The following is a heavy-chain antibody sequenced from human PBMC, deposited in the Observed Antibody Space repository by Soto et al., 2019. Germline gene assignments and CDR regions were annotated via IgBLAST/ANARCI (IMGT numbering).Heavy chain of an antibody. J-gene: IGHJ4*02. Sequence: HVQLVQSGTEVKKPGASVRVSCMVSGYPFTTYYIHWVRQAPGQGLEWRGWIDPRSGGTVYEQQCQGTVTMTRDTSTSTAYMVLSGLTSDDTALYYCATDDYGIIPYWGQGSLVTVSS. CDR3: ATDDYGIIPY. CDR2: IDPRSGGT. CDR1: GYPFTTYY. D-gene: IGHD3-10*01. V-gene: IGHV1-2*02.